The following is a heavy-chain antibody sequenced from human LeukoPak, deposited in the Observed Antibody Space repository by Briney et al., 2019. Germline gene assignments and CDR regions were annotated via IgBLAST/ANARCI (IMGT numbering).Heavy chain of an antibody. J-gene: IGHJ4*02. V-gene: IGHV4-34*01. D-gene: IGHD5-24*01. Sequence: SETLSLTCAVYGGSFSGYYWSWIRQPPGKGLEWIGEINHSGSTNYNPSLKSRVTISVDTSKNQFSLKLSSVTAADTAVYYCARGLGRWLQLSYFDYWGQGTLVTVSS. CDR2: INHSGST. CDR1: GGSFSGYY. CDR3: ARGLGRWLQLSYFDY.